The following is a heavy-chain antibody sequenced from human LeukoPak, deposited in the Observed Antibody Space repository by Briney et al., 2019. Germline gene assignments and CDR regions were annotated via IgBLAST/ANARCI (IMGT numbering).Heavy chain of an antibody. Sequence: PSETLSLTCTVSGGSISSYYWSWIRQPPGKGLEWIGRIYTSGSTNYNPSLKSRVTISVDTSKNRFSLKLNSVTAADTAVYYCARDSSSPRVKYFQHWGQGTLVTVSS. D-gene: IGHD6-6*01. CDR3: ARDSSSPRVKYFQH. V-gene: IGHV4-4*08. CDR2: IYTSGST. J-gene: IGHJ1*01. CDR1: GGSISSYY.